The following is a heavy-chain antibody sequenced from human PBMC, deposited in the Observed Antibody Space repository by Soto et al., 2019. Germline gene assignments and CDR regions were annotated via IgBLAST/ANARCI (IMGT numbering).Heavy chain of an antibody. J-gene: IGHJ6*02. D-gene: IGHD1-20*01. Sequence: QVQLVQSGAEVNKPGSSVKVSCKASGGTFNTYTISWVRQVHGQGLEWMGGIMPLYAKPTYAHTFQGRLMIAADEQTNAVSMELSSLRSEDTALYYCASLNNWSSGDGRIDVWGRGTAVSVSS. V-gene: IGHV1-69*01. CDR1: GGTFNTYT. CDR2: IMPLYAKP. CDR3: ASLNNWSSGDGRIDV.